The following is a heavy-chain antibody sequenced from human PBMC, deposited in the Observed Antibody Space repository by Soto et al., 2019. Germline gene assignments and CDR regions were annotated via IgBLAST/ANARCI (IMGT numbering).Heavy chain of an antibody. CDR1: GYSFTSYW. V-gene: IGHV5-10-1*03. CDR2: IDPSDSYT. D-gene: IGHD3-3*01. Sequence: EVQLVQSGAEVKKPGESLRISCKGSGYSFTSYWISWVRQMPGKGLEWMGRIDPSDSYTNYSPSFQGHVTISADKSFSTAYLQWSSLKASDTAMYYCARHPPFRPELGDFWSGYLDYWGQGTLVTVSS. CDR3: ARHPPFRPELGDFWSGYLDY. J-gene: IGHJ4*02.